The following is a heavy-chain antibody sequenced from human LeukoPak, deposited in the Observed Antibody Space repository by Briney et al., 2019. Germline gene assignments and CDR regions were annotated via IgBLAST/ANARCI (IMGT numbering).Heavy chain of an antibody. CDR1: GGSFSNYA. Sequence: ASVKVSCKASGGSFSNYAISWVRQAPGQGLEWMGGIIPIFGTANYAQKFQGRVTITADESTSTAYMELSSLRSEDTAVYYCARSPITMVRGVISYYYMDVWGKGTTVTISS. CDR3: ARSPITMVRGVISYYYMDV. V-gene: IGHV1-69*13. CDR2: IIPIFGTA. J-gene: IGHJ6*03. D-gene: IGHD3-10*01.